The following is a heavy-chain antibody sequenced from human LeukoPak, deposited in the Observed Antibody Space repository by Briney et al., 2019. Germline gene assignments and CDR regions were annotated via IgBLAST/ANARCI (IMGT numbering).Heavy chain of an antibody. CDR3: AREESDWSSLGYYYHYMDV. Sequence: PSETLSLTCAVSGGSITSGSYYWTWIRQPAGKGLEWIGRIYTTGSTNYKPSLKSRVTISVDASKNQFSLKLASVTAADTAVYYCAREESDWSSLGYYYHYMDVWGKGTTATISS. CDR1: GGSITSGSYY. CDR2: IYTTGST. D-gene: IGHD3-9*01. J-gene: IGHJ6*03. V-gene: IGHV4-61*02.